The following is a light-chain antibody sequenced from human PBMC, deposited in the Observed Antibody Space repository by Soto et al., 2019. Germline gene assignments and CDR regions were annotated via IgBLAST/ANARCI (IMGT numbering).Light chain of an antibody. J-gene: IGKJ1*01. CDR3: QQYTNWPPWT. CDR2: GAS. CDR1: QSVSTN. V-gene: IGKV3-15*01. Sequence: EIVITQSPATLSVSPGERAALCCRASQSVSTNLAWYQQKPGQAPRLLIYGASTRATGIPARFSGSGSGTEFTLTISRLQSEDFAVYYCQQYTNWPPWTFGQGTKVDIK.